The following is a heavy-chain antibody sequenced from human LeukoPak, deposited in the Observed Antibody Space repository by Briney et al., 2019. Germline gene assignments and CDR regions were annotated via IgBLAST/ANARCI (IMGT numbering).Heavy chain of an antibody. J-gene: IGHJ4*02. Sequence: GGSLRLSCAASGFTFSSYSINWVRQAPGKGLEWVSSISSSSYIYYADSVKGRFTISRDNAKNSLYLQMNSLRAEDTAVYYCARVATDFFPHADYWGQGTLVTVSS. CDR3: ARVATDFFPHADY. D-gene: IGHD1-26*01. CDR2: ISSSSYI. V-gene: IGHV3-21*01. CDR1: GFTFSSYS.